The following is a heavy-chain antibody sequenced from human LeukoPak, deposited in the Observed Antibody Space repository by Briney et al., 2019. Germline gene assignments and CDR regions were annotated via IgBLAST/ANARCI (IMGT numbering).Heavy chain of an antibody. V-gene: IGHV4-61*02. CDR1: GGSISSGSYY. CDR2: IYTSGST. J-gene: IGHJ4*02. D-gene: IGHD5-18*01. Sequence: SETLSLTCTVSGGSISSGSYYWSWIRQPAGKGLEWIGRIYTSGSTYYNPSLKSRVTISVDRSKNQFSLKLSSVTAADTAVYFCARVTGYSYAFFDYWGQGTLVTVSS. CDR3: ARVTGYSYAFFDY.